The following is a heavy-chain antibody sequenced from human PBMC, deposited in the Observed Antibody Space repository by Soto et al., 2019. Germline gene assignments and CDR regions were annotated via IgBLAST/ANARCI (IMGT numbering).Heavy chain of an antibody. CDR1: GYTFTGHY. CDR2: IGPESGAT. J-gene: IGHJ4*02. V-gene: IGHV1-2*02. D-gene: IGHD3-3*01. CDR3: GRGRRAQKVFFY. Sequence: ASVKVSCKASGYTFTGHYIHWVRQAPEQGPEWMGEIGPESGATRYAQKFQGRVTMTRDMSINTVYMELNNLSPDDTAVYYCGRGRRAQKVFFYWGQGTLVTVSS.